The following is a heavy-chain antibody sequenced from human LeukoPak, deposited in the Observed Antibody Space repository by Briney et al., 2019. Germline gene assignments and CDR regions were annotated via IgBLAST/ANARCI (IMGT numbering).Heavy chain of an antibody. CDR2: INHSGST. Sequence: SETLSLTCGVYGGSFSGYYWSWIRQPPGKGLEWIGEINHSGSTNYNPSLKSRVTISVDTSKNQFSLKLSSVTAADTAVYYCATELHSSGWYYFDYWGQGTLVTVSS. J-gene: IGHJ4*02. V-gene: IGHV4-34*01. CDR3: ATELHSSGWYYFDY. CDR1: GGSFSGYY. D-gene: IGHD6-19*01.